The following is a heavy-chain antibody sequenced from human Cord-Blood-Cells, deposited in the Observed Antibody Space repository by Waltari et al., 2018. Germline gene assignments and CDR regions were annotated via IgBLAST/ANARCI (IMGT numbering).Heavy chain of an antibody. Sequence: QVQLQESGPGLVKPSGTLSLTCAVSGGSISSSNWWSWVRQPPGKGLEWIGEIYHSGSTTYNPSLKSRVTISVDKSKNQVSLKLSSVTAADTAVYYWARADHSSSWYNWFDPWGQGTLVTVSS. J-gene: IGHJ5*02. CDR3: ARADHSSSWYNWFDP. V-gene: IGHV4-4*02. CDR2: IYHSGST. D-gene: IGHD6-13*01. CDR1: GGSISSSNW.